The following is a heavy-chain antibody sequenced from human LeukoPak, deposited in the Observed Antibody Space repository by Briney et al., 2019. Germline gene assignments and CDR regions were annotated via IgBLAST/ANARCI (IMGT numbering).Heavy chain of an antibody. CDR2: INPNSGGT. V-gene: IGHV1-2*02. CDR3: ARDRRSSSLFDY. CDR1: GYTFTGYY. J-gene: IGHJ4*02. D-gene: IGHD6-13*01. Sequence: ASVKVSCKASGYTFTGYYMHWVRQAPGQGLEWMGWINPNSGGTNYAQKFQGRVTTTRDTSISTAYMELSRLRSNDTAVYYCARDRRSSSLFDYWGQGTLVTVSS.